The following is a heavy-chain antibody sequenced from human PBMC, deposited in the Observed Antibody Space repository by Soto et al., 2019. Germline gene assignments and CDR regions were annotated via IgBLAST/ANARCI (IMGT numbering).Heavy chain of an antibody. D-gene: IGHD3-3*01. Sequence: QLHLVQSGAVVKKPGASVTVSCSASGYPVTAYYMHWVRQAPGRGLEWMGGINPATGAAKYTQTFPGRGTEAKATSKSTVFKELSRLTSEDPALFYWARGGGVGVAGSAAFDMWGQGTLVTVSS. CDR3: ARGGGVGVAGSAAFDM. CDR2: INPATGAA. V-gene: IGHV1-2*02. J-gene: IGHJ3*02. CDR1: GYPVTAYY.